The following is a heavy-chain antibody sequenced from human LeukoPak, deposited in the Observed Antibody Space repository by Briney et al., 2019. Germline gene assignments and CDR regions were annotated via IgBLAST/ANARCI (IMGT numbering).Heavy chain of an antibody. CDR2: IYPGDSDT. Sequence: GESLKISCKASGYSFTIYWIGWVRQLPGKGLEWMGIIYPGDSDTKYSPSFQGQVTISADKSISTAYLQWSSLKASDTAMYYCARVDYGLFDYWGQGTLVTVSS. CDR3: ARVDYGLFDY. D-gene: IGHD4-17*01. V-gene: IGHV5-51*01. J-gene: IGHJ4*02. CDR1: GYSFTIYW.